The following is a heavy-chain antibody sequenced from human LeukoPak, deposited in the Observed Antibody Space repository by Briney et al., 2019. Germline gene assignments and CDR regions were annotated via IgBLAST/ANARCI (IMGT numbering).Heavy chain of an antibody. CDR1: GYTFTTYA. Sequence: ASVKVSCKASGYTFTTYAMNWVRQAPGQGLERMGWINTNTGNPTYAQGFTGRFVFSLDTSVSTADLQSYSLQSEDTAVYYCARARGCSGGNCYSEYWGQGTLVTVAS. CDR3: ARARGCSGGNCYSEY. V-gene: IGHV7-4-1*01. D-gene: IGHD2-15*01. J-gene: IGHJ4*02. CDR2: INTNTGNP.